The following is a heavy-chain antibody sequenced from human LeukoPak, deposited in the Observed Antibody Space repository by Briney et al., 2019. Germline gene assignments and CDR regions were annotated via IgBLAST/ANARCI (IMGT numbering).Heavy chain of an antibody. CDR1: GGSISSSYYY. Sequence: SETLSLTCTVSGGSISSSYYYWGWIRQPPGKGLEWIGTMYNSGSTDYNPSLESRVTISVDTSKNQFSLKLSSVTAADTAVYYCARGADRWFDSWGQGTLVTVSS. CDR2: MYNSGST. V-gene: IGHV4-39*07. J-gene: IGHJ5*01. CDR3: ARGADRWFDS.